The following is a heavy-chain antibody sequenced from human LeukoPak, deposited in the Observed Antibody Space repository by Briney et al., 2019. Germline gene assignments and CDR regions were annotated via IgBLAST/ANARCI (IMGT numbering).Heavy chain of an antibody. CDR3: AKGAYDYIEMGYFDD. CDR2: IIGSSGDT. V-gene: IGHV3-23*01. Sequence: GGSLRLSCAASGFTFSSFAMSWVRQAPGKGLEWVSLIIGSSGDTLYADSVKGRFTISRDISKNRLYLQMNSLRAEDTALYYCAKGAYDYIEMGYFDDWGQGTLVTVSS. CDR1: GFTFSSFA. D-gene: IGHD5-12*01. J-gene: IGHJ4*02.